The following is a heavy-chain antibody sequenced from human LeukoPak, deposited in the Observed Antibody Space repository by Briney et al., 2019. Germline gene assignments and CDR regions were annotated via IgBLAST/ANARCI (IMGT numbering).Heavy chain of an antibody. D-gene: IGHD6-13*01. CDR2: INHSGST. J-gene: IGHJ6*03. Sequence: PSETLSLTCSVYGGSFSGYYWRGIRQPPGRGLEWIGEINHSGSTHYNPSLKSPVTISLDTPKNHFPLMQSSFPHGNTGVYYCGRAHSLWYSSFLMDVWGKGTTVTVSS. CDR3: GRAHSLWYSSFLMDV. CDR1: GGSFSGYY. V-gene: IGHV4-34*01.